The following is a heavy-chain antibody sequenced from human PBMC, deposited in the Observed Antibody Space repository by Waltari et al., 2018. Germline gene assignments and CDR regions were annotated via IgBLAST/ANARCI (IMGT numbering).Heavy chain of an antibody. J-gene: IGHJ4*02. CDR3: ARDGDYSNCLDY. Sequence: EVQLVESGGGLVQPVGSLRLSCAASGFTFSSYWLHWVRQAPGKGLVWVSRINSDGSSTSYADSVKGRFTISRDNAKNTLYLQMNSLRAEDTAVYYCARDGDYSNCLDYWGQGTLVTVSS. CDR2: INSDGSST. CDR1: GFTFSSYW. V-gene: IGHV3-74*01. D-gene: IGHD4-4*01.